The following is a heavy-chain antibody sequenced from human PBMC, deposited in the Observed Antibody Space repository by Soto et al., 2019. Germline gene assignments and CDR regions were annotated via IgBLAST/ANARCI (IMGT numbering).Heavy chain of an antibody. CDR3: AREGEFFDL. D-gene: IGHD2-21*01. CDR1: GFTFISYA. V-gene: IGHV3-30-3*01. CDR2: ISYDGSNK. Sequence: QVQLVESGGGVVQPGRSLRLSCAASGFTFISYAMHWVRQAPGKGLEWVAVISYDGSNKYYADSVKGRFTISRDNSKNTLYLQMNSLRAEDTAVYYCAREGEFFDLWGSGSLVTVSS. J-gene: IGHJ2*01.